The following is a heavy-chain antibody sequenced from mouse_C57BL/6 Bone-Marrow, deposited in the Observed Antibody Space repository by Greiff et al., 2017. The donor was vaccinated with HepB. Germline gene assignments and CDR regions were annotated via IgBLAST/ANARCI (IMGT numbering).Heavy chain of an antibody. V-gene: IGHV1-9*01. J-gene: IGHJ2*01. D-gene: IGHD1-1*01. Sequence: QVQLKESGAELMKPGASVKLSCKASGYTFTGYWIEWVKQRPGHGLEWIGEILPGSGSTNYNEKFKGKATFTADTSSNTAYMQLSSLTTEDSAIYYCARIPLIYYYGSSYAYFDYWGQGTTLTVSS. CDR3: ARIPLIYYYGSSYAYFDY. CDR1: GYTFTGYW. CDR2: ILPGSGST.